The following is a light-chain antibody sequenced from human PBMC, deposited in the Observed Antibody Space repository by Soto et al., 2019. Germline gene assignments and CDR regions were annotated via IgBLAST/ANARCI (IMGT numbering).Light chain of an antibody. CDR1: QTITTY. Sequence: DIQMTQSPSSLFASVGDSVTITCRASQTITTYLNWYRQKPGKAPKLLIYAASSLQSGVPSRFSGSGSETEFTLTISSLQTEDFATYFSQQIYSAPLTFGGGTKVEIK. V-gene: IGKV1-39*01. CDR2: AAS. J-gene: IGKJ4*01. CDR3: QQIYSAPLT.